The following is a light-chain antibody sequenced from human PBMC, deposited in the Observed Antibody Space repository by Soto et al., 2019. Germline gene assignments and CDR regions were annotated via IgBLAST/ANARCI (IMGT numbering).Light chain of an antibody. J-gene: IGLJ1*01. CDR3: CSYISSRTYV. V-gene: IGLV2-14*01. CDR2: EVT. CDR1: SSDVGAYIY. Sequence: QSALTQPASVSGSPGQSITISCTGTSSDVGAYIYVSWYQHHPGKAPKVMIYEVTNRPSGVSDRFSGSKSGNTASLTISGLQAEDEADYYCCSYISSRTYVFGTGTKVTVL.